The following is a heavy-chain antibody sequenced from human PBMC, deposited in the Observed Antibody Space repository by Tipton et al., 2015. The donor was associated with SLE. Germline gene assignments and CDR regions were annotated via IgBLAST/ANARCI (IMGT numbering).Heavy chain of an antibody. V-gene: IGHV4-39*01. J-gene: IGHJ4*02. CDR2: IYYSGST. CDR3: ARQILVQYFDH. D-gene: IGHD6-13*01. CDR1: GGSISSSRHY. Sequence: TLSLTCTVSGGSISSSRHYWDWIRQPPGKGLEWIGSIYYSGSTYYNPSLKSRVTISVDKSKNQFSLNVRSVTAADTAVYYCARQILVQYFDHWGQGSLVTVSS.